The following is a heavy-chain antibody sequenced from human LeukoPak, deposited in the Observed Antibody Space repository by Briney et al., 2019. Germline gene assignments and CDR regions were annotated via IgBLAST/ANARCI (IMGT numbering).Heavy chain of an antibody. CDR3: AKTNIFAHPSGYFDY. V-gene: IGHV3-23*01. CDR1: GFTFSSYA. J-gene: IGHJ4*02. Sequence: GSLRLSCAASGFTFSSYAMSWVRQAPGKGLEWVSAISGSGGSTYYADSVKSRFTISRDNSKNTLYLQMNSLRAEDTAVYYCAKTNIFAHPSGYFDYWGQGTLVTVSS. CDR2: ISGSGGST. D-gene: IGHD1-26*01.